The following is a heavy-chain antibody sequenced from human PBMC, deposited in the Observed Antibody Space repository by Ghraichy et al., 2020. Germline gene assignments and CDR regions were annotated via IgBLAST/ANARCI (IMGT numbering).Heavy chain of an antibody. CDR1: GFTFSDRY. J-gene: IGHJ6*02. Sequence: LSLTCAVSGFTFSDRYMAWVRQSPGQGLEWVARSTNKATGYKTQYAASVNGRFTISRDDSQNSLYLQMNSLKTVDTAVYFCVRGYKGFDVWGQGTTVTV. V-gene: IGHV3-72*01. D-gene: IGHD1-14*01. CDR2: STNKATGYKT. CDR3: VRGYKGFDV.